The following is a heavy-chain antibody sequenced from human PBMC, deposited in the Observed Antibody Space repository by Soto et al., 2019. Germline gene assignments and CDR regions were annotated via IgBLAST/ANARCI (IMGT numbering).Heavy chain of an antibody. V-gene: IGHV3-21*01. CDR2: ISRRSDYI. CDR1: GFTFNNYN. CDR3: ARDLADPRFGVFYAMDV. Sequence: EVQLVESGGGLVKPGGSLRLSCAGSGFTFNNYNINWVRQAPGKVLEWIPSISRRSDYIYYADSVRGRFTVTRENAKAEMFQKKNSPRAEETSVYYCARDLADPRFGVFYAMDVWGPGTTVIVSS. D-gene: IGHD3-3*01. J-gene: IGHJ6*02.